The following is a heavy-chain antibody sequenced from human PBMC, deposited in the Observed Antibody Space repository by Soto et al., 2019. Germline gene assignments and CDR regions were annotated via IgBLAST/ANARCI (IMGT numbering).Heavy chain of an antibody. D-gene: IGHD6-19*01. V-gene: IGHV3-21*01. CDR3: ARAQEDYIAVAGTYY. CDR1: GFTFSSYS. CDR2: ISSSSSYI. J-gene: IGHJ4*02. Sequence: PGGSLRLSCAASGFTFSSYSMNWVRQAPGKGLEWVSSISSSSSYIYYADSVKGRFTISRDNAKNSLYLQMNSLRAEDTAVYYCARAQEDYIAVAGTYYWGQGTLVTVAS.